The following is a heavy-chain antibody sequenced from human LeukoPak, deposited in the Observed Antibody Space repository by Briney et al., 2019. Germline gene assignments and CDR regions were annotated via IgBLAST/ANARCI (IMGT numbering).Heavy chain of an antibody. CDR2: IYYSGST. J-gene: IGHJ3*02. D-gene: IGHD6-19*01. CDR1: GGSISISSYY. Sequence: KPSETLSLTCTVSGGSISISSYYWGWIRQPPGKGLEWIGSIYYSGSTYYNPSLKSRVTLSVDTSKNQFSLKLSSVTAADTAVYYCARPRVAGTPHDAFDIWGQGTMVTVSS. V-gene: IGHV4-39*01. CDR3: ARPRVAGTPHDAFDI.